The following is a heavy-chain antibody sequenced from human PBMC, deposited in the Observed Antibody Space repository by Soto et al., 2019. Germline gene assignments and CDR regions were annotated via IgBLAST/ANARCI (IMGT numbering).Heavy chain of an antibody. CDR2: IDPSDSYT. J-gene: IGHJ4*02. Sequence: GESLKISCKGSGYSFTSYWISWVRQMPGKGLEWMGRIDPSDSYTNYSPSLQGHVTISADKSISTAYLQWSSLKASDTAIYYCARHVYYDVLKKNYWGQGTLVTVSS. D-gene: IGHD3-9*01. V-gene: IGHV5-10-1*01. CDR1: GYSFTSYW. CDR3: ARHVYYDVLKKNY.